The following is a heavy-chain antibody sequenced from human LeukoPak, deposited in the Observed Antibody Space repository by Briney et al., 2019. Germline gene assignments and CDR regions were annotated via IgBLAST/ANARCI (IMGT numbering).Heavy chain of an antibody. Sequence: SETLSLTCAVYGGSFSGYYWSWIRQPAGKGLEWIGRIYTSESTNYNPSLKSRVTISVDTSRNQFSLKLSSVTAADTAVYYCARGLWFGDENPPYFDYWGQGILVTVSS. CDR2: IYTSEST. CDR1: GGSFSGYY. D-gene: IGHD3-10*01. J-gene: IGHJ4*02. V-gene: IGHV4-59*10. CDR3: ARGLWFGDENPPYFDY.